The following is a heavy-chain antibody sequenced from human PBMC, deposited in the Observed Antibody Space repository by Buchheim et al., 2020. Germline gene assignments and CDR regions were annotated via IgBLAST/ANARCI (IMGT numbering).Heavy chain of an antibody. CDR3: ARGPGARRTLDY. D-gene: IGHD1-14*01. CDR1: GRSFSDYY. CDR2: IHQRGST. Sequence: QVQLQQWGAGLLKPSETLSLTCAVYGRSFSDYYWNWIRQLPEKGLEWIGEIHQRGSTKYNPSLKSRATMSVDASKNQFSLGVTSVTAADTAVYNCARGPGARRTLDYWGQGTL. V-gene: IGHV4-34*01. J-gene: IGHJ4*02.